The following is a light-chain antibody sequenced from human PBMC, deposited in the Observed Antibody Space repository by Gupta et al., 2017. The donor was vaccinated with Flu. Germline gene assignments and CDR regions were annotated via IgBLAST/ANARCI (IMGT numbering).Light chain of an antibody. CDR3: YSYGGSYRV. CDR2: DVS. Sequence: GTSSDVGGHNYVSWYQQHPGKAPKLMVYDVSKRPSEVSGRFSGSKSGNTASLTISGLQADDEADYYCYSYGGSYRVFGGGTKLTVL. CDR1: SSDVGGHNY. J-gene: IGLJ2*01. V-gene: IGLV2-11*03.